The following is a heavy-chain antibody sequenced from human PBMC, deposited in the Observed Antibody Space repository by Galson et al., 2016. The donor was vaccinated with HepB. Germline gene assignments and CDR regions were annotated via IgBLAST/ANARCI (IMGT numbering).Heavy chain of an antibody. CDR3: AGGGGWLTVY. CDR2: VKQAGSDI. Sequence: SLRLSCAVSGFTFGSLWMTWFRQAPGKGLEWVANVKQAGSDIRYVDSVKRRFTISRDNAKNSLYLQMNSLRVEDTALYYRAGGGGWLTVYWGQGTLVTVSS. J-gene: IGHJ4*02. D-gene: IGHD6-19*01. CDR1: GFTFGSLW. V-gene: IGHV3-7*01.